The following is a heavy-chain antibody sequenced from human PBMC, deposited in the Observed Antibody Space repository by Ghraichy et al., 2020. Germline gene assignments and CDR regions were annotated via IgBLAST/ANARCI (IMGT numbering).Heavy chain of an antibody. CDR1: GGTFSSYA. V-gene: IGHV1-69*06. CDR2: IIPIFGTA. CDR3: ARRPYYGGGYSGYDLPDY. J-gene: IGHJ4*02. Sequence: SVKVSCKASGGTFSSYAISWVRQAPGQGLEWMGGIIPIFGTANYAQKFQGRVTITVDKSTSTAYMELSSLRSEDTAVYYCARRPYYGGGYSGYDLPDYWGQGTLVTVSS. D-gene: IGHD5-12*01.